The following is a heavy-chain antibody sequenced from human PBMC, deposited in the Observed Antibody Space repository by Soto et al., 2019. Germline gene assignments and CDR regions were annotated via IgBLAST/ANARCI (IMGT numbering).Heavy chain of an antibody. CDR2: ISYDESNK. J-gene: IGHJ6*02. V-gene: IGHV3-30*18. CDR1: GFSFSSYV. CDR3: AKGELPGNFYYGLDV. D-gene: IGHD1-1*01. Sequence: GGSLRLSCGASGFSFSSYVIHWVRQAPGKGLEWVSLISYDESNKYYVDSVKGRFTISRDNSKNTVYLQMNSLRGEDTAVYYCAKGELPGNFYYGLDVWGHGTTVTVSS.